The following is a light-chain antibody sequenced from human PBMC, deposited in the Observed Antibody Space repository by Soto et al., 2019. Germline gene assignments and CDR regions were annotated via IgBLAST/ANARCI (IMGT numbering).Light chain of an antibody. J-gene: IGLJ2*01. V-gene: IGLV2-23*01. Sequence: QSALTQPASVSGSPGQSITISCTGTSSDVGSYNLVSWYQHHPGKAPKLMIYEGSKRPSGVSNRCSGSKSGNTASLTISGLQAEDEADYYCCAYAGSSTLIVGGGTKVTVL. CDR1: SSDVGSYNL. CDR2: EGS. CDR3: CAYAGSSTLI.